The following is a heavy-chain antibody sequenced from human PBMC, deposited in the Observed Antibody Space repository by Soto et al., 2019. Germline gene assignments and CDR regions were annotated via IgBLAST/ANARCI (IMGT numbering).Heavy chain of an antibody. J-gene: IGHJ4*02. V-gene: IGHV3-23*01. CDR1: GFTFSSYA. CDR3: AKITMVRGVIPNFDY. D-gene: IGHD3-10*01. Sequence: GGSLRLSCAASGFTFSSYAMSWVRQAPGKGLEWVSAISGSGGSTYYADSVKGRFTISRDNSKNTLYLQMNSLRAEDTAVYYCAKITMVRGVIPNFDYWGQGTLVTVSS. CDR2: ISGSGGST.